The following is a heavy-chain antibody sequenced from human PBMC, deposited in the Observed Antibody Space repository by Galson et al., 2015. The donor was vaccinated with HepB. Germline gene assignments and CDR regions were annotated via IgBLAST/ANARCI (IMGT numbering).Heavy chain of an antibody. CDR1: GFTFSDYY. CDR2: ISPTGSTT. Sequence: SLRLSCAASGFTFSDYYMTWIRQAPGRGLEWVSYISPTGSTTNSADSLKGRFTISRDDAKNTLYLQMNSLRAEDTAVYYCARDSGPYHEGYFDLWGRGTLVSVSS. J-gene: IGHJ2*01. V-gene: IGHV3-11*01. CDR3: ARDSGPYHEGYFDL. D-gene: IGHD2-15*01.